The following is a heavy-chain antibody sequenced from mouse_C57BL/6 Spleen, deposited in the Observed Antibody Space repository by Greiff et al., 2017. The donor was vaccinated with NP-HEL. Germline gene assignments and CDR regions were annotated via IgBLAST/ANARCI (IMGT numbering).Heavy chain of an antibody. V-gene: IGHV8-12*01. CDR2: IYWDDDK. CDR3: ARRYYYGSNYWYFDV. Sequence: QVQLKESGPGILQSSQTLSLTCSFSGFSLSTSGMGVSWIRQPSGKGLEWLAHIYWDDDKRYNPSLKSRLTISKDTSRNQVFLKITSVDTADTATYYCARRYYYGSNYWYFDVWGTGTTVTVSS. D-gene: IGHD1-1*01. J-gene: IGHJ1*03. CDR1: GFSLSTSGMG.